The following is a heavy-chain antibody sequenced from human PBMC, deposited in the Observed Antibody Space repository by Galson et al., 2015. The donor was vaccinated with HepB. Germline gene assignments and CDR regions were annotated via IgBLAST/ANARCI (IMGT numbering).Heavy chain of an antibody. J-gene: IGHJ4*02. CDR2: IPYDGSNK. CDR1: GFTFSSYA. Sequence: SLRLSCAASGFTFSSYAMHWVRQAPGKGLEWVAVIPYDGSNKYYADSVKGRFTIFRDNSKNTLYLQMNSLRAEDTAVYYCARDGGDGTHFDYWGQGTLVTVSS. D-gene: IGHD3-16*01. CDR3: ARDGGDGTHFDY. V-gene: IGHV3-30-3*01.